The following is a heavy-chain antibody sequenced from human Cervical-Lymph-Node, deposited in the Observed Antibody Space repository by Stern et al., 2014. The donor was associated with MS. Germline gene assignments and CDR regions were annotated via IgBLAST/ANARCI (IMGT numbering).Heavy chain of an antibody. CDR1: GFTFSSYS. CDR2: ISGSSGDT. V-gene: IGHV3-23*04. J-gene: IGHJ4*02. D-gene: IGHD4-11*01. CDR3: ASPNDYSNSVPFDS. Sequence: EMQLVESGGGLVQPGGSLRLSCAASGFTFSSYSMSWVRQAPGKGLEWVSAISGSSGDTYYADSVKGRFTISRDNSKNTLYLQMNSLRVEDTALYYCASPNDYSNSVPFDSWGQGTLVTVSS.